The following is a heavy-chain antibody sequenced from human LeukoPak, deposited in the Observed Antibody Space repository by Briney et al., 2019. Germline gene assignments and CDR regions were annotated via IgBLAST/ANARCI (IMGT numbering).Heavy chain of an antibody. CDR2: IYPGDDDT. D-gene: IGHD1-14*01. CDR3: AKTDSAEGTFEI. CDR1: GYVFGFYW. J-gene: IGHJ3*02. V-gene: IGHV5-51*01. Sequence: GESLKISCQASGYVFGFYWIAWVRQMHGKGLEWIGIIYPGDDDTRYGPSMQGQVIISADTSINTAYLHLNSLKASDTAIYYCAKTDSAEGTFEIWGQGTMVTVSS.